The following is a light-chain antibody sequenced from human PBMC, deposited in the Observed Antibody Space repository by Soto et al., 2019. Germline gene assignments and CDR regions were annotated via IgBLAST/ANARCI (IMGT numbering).Light chain of an antibody. J-gene: IGKJ5*01. V-gene: IGKV3D-15*01. CDR2: GAS. CDR3: QQYNNWPPIT. Sequence: EIVMTQSPATLSVSPGDKATLSCRASQSVSSDLAWYQHKAGQAPRLLIYGASTRATGIPARSSGSGSGTEFTLTISSLQSEDFAVYYCQQYNNWPPITFGQGTRLEIK. CDR1: QSVSSD.